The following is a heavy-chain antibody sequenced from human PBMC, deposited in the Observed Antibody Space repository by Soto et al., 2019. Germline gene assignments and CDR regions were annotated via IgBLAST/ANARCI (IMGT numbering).Heavy chain of an antibody. V-gene: IGHV3-64*01. Sequence: EVQLAGSGGGLAQPWGSLSVSCAASGFNLRGYAMDWVRQAPGNGLEYVSGISSNGVGTYYANSVQGRFTISRDNSKNTVYLQMCSLRPEDMAVYYCARRARPDFYYMDVWGKGTTVTVSS. D-gene: IGHD6-6*01. CDR3: ARRARPDFYYMDV. CDR1: GFNLRGYA. J-gene: IGHJ6*03. CDR2: ISSNGVGT.